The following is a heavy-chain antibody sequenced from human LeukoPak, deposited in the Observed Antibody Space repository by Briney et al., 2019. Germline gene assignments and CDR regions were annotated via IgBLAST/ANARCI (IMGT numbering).Heavy chain of an antibody. V-gene: IGHV1-18*01. CDR2: ISGYSGNT. CDR3: ARVGPWSSSGWYAGSG. Sequence: ASVKVSCKASGYTFTSYGINWVRQAPGQGLEWMGWISGYSGNTNYAEKLQDRVTVTTDTSTSTAYMELRSLRSDDTAVYYCARVGPWSSSGWYAGSGWGQGTLVTVSS. D-gene: IGHD6-19*01. J-gene: IGHJ4*02. CDR1: GYTFTSYG.